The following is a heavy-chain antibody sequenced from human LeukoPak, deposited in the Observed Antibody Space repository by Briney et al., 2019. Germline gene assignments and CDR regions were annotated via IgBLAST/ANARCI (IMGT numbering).Heavy chain of an antibody. CDR3: ARQVLQYLHYMDV. Sequence: PSETLSLTCAVYGGSFSGYYWSWIRHPPGKGLEWIGEIDHTGSTNYNPSLKSRVTISVDTSKNQFSLNLSSVAAADTALYYCARQVLQYLHYMDVWGKGTTVTISS. CDR1: GGSFSGYY. CDR2: IDHTGST. J-gene: IGHJ6*03. D-gene: IGHD3-9*01. V-gene: IGHV4-34*01.